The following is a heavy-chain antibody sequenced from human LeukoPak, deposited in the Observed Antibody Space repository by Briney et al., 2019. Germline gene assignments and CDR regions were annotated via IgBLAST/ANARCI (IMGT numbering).Heavy chain of an antibody. V-gene: IGHV4-59*01. CDR2: IYYRGTT. CDR1: GGSISSYH. J-gene: IGHJ4*02. D-gene: IGHD6-13*01. CDR3: ARETAAGQTDY. Sequence: SETLSLTCTVSGGSISSYHWSWIRQPPGKGLEWIGNIYYRGTTNYNPSLKSRVTISVDMSKNQFSLKLSSVTAADTAVYHCARETAAGQTDYWGQGTLVTVSS.